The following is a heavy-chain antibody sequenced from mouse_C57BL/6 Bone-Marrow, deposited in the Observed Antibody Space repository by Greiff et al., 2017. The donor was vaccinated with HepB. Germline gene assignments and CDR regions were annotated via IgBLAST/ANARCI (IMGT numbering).Heavy chain of an antibody. CDR3: ASYYYGSPAWFAY. CDR2: IDPSDSYT. J-gene: IGHJ3*01. CDR1: GYTFTSYW. V-gene: IGHV1-69*01. D-gene: IGHD1-1*01. Sequence: QVQLQQPGAELVMPGASVKLSCKASGYTFTSYWMHWVKQRPGQGLEWIGEIDPSDSYTNYNQKFKGKSTLTVDKSSSTAYMQLSSLTSEDSAVYYCASYYYGSPAWFAYWGQGTLVTVSA.